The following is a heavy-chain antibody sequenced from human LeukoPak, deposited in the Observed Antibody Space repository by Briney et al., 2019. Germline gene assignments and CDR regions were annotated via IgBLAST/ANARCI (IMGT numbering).Heavy chain of an antibody. Sequence: GGSLRLSCAASGFTFGDYAMHWVRQAPGKGLEWVSGISWNSGSIGYADSVKGRFTISRDNAKNSLYLQMNSLRAEDMALYYSAKDRNYYGSGSPDAFDIWGQGTMVTVSS. V-gene: IGHV3-9*03. J-gene: IGHJ3*02. CDR2: ISWNSGSI. CDR1: GFTFGDYA. D-gene: IGHD3-10*01. CDR3: AKDRNYYGSGSPDAFDI.